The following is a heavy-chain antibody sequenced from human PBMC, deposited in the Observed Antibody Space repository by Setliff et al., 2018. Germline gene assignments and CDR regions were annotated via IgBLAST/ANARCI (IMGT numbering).Heavy chain of an antibody. Sequence: GGSLRLSCVASGFSFSNYWMNWVRQAPGKGLEWVANIKQDGSEKNYVDSVKGRFTISRDNAMNSLYLQMNSLTTEDTAFYYCVKSDRDSSGWYPDYWGQGTLVTVSS. V-gene: IGHV3-7*03. CDR2: IKQDGSEK. J-gene: IGHJ4*02. CDR3: VKSDRDSSGWYPDY. D-gene: IGHD6-13*01. CDR1: GFSFSNYW.